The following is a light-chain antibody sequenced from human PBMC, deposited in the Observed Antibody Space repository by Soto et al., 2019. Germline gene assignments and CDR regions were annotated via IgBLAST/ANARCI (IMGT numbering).Light chain of an antibody. CDR2: DAS. J-gene: IGKJ1*01. Sequence: DIQMTPSPSTLSASVGDRVTITCRASHSISTWLAWYQQKPGKSPKSLIYDASILESGVPARFRGSGSGTEFTLTITSLQPDDFATYYCQQYNSFSWTFGQGTKVEI. CDR3: QQYNSFSWT. V-gene: IGKV1-5*01. CDR1: HSISTW.